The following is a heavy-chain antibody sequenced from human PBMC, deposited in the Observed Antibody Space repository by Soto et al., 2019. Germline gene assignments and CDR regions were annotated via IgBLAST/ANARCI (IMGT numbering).Heavy chain of an antibody. CDR3: ARENKVGGAFDT. CDR2: IIPIFGTA. CDR1: GGTFSSYA. J-gene: IGHJ3*02. V-gene: IGHV1-69*13. D-gene: IGHD3-16*01. Sequence: SVKVSCKASGGTFSSYAISWVRQAPGQGLEWMGGIIPIFGTANYAQKFQGRVTITADESTSTAYMELSSLRSEDTAVYYCARENKVGGAFDTWGQGTMVTVSS.